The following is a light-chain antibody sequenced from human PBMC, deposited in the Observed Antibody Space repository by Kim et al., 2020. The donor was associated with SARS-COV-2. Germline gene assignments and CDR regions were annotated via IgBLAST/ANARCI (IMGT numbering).Light chain of an antibody. CDR1: QSVSGSK. CDR2: GAS. CDR3: QQYGSSPRT. J-gene: IGKJ2*01. V-gene: IGKV3-20*01. Sequence: LSPGDRAPLSCRASQSVSGSKLVWYQQKPGQAPRLLIYGASSRATGIPDRFSGSGSGTDFTLTISRLEPEDVAVYYCQQYGSSPRTFGQGTKLEI.